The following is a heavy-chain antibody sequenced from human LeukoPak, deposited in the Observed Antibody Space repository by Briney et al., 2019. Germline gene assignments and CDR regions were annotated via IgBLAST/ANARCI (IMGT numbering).Heavy chain of an antibody. CDR3: ARVTSSGTYLADAFNI. V-gene: IGHV3-23*01. Sequence: GGSLRLSCAASGLTFRNYGMNWVRQPTGKGLEWVSAVSGSGDSTYHADSVRGRFTVSRDNSKNTLYLQMKSLRAEDTAVYYCARVTSSGTYLADAFNIWGHGTVVTVSS. D-gene: IGHD3-10*01. J-gene: IGHJ3*02. CDR1: GLTFRNYG. CDR2: VSGSGDST.